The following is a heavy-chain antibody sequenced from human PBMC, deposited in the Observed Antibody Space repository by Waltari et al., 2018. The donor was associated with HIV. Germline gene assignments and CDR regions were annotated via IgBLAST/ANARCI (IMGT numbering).Heavy chain of an antibody. D-gene: IGHD3-10*01. CDR2: ISSSGSTI. Sequence: EVQVVESGGGLVQPGGSLTLSCAAPGFPFSRYEMNWVRQAPGKGLEWVSYISSSGSTIYFADSVKGRFTMSRDNAKNSLYLRMNSLRAEDTAVYYCARAFMIRGTGAFDIWGQGTMVTVSS. J-gene: IGHJ3*02. CDR3: ARAFMIRGTGAFDI. CDR1: GFPFSRYE. V-gene: IGHV3-48*03.